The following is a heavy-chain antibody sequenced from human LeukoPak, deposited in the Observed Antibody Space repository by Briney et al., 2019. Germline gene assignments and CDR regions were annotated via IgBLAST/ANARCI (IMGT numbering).Heavy chain of an antibody. D-gene: IGHD6-19*01. CDR1: GFTFSSYG. CDR3: AKAGAVAGLFDY. Sequence: PGGSLRLSCAASGFTFSSYGMHWVRQAPGKGLEWVAVISYDGSNKYYADSVKGRLTISRDNSKNTLYLQMNSLRAEDTAVYYCAKAGAVAGLFDYWGQGALVTVYS. CDR2: ISYDGSNK. J-gene: IGHJ4*02. V-gene: IGHV3-30*18.